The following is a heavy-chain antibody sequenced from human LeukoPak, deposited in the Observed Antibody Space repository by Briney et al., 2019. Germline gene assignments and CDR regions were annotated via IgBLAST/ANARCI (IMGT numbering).Heavy chain of an antibody. Sequence: GGSLRLSCAASGFTFSGYAMHWVRQAPGKGLEWVAVISYDGSNKYYADSVKGRFTISRDNSKNTLYLQMNSLRAEDTAVYYCARSGEYQLLYHYYYMDVWGKGTTVTVSS. CDR1: GFTFSGYA. D-gene: IGHD2-2*01. V-gene: IGHV3-30-3*01. CDR2: ISYDGSNK. CDR3: ARSGEYQLLYHYYYMDV. J-gene: IGHJ6*03.